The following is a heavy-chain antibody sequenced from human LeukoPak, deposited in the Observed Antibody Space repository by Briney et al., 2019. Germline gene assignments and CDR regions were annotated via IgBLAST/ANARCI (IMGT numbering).Heavy chain of an antibody. CDR1: GDSIDSYY. Sequence: SENLSLNCTVSGDSIDSYYWSWIRQPPGEGLQWIGYVFYSGPTNYDASLRSRVAISVDRSKNQFSLKLTSVSAADTAVYYCAGRSARYFDSWGQGTLVTVSS. V-gene: IGHV4-59*01. J-gene: IGHJ4*02. CDR2: VFYSGPT. CDR3: AGRSARYFDS. D-gene: IGHD1-26*01.